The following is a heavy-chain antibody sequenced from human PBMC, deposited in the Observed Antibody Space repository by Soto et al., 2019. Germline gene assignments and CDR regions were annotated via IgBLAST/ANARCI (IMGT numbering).Heavy chain of an antibody. CDR1: GGSISSGNYY. CDR3: ATMGTPATGLYYFDY. Sequence: QVQLQESGPGLVKPSQTLSLTCTVSGGSISSGNYYWSWIRQPPGKGLKWIGFISYSGSTYYNASLKSRVTISVDTSKNQFSLNLSFVTAADTAVYYCATMGTPATGLYYFDYWGQGTLVTVSS. J-gene: IGHJ4*02. CDR2: ISYSGST. V-gene: IGHV4-30-4*01. D-gene: IGHD1-7*01.